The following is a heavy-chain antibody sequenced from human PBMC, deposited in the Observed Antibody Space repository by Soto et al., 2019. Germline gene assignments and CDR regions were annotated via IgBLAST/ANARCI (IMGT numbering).Heavy chain of an antibody. J-gene: IGHJ6*02. CDR2: IIPIFGTA. CDR1: GGTFSSYA. D-gene: IGHD2-15*01. V-gene: IGHV1-69*01. CDR3: ARFLGYCSGGSCYRGLYYYYYGMDV. Sequence: QVQLVQSGAEVKKPGSSVKVSCKASGGTFSSYAISWVRQAPGQGLEWMGGIIPIFGTANYAQKFQGRVTITADECTSTAYMELSSLRSEDTAVYYCARFLGYCSGGSCYRGLYYYYYGMDVWGQGTTVTVSS.